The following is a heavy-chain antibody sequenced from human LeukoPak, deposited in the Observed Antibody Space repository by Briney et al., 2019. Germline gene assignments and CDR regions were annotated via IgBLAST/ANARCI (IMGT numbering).Heavy chain of an antibody. D-gene: IGHD6-19*01. CDR3: ARGRIAVAGTKNYFDY. CDR1: GGSISSYY. V-gene: IGHV4-59*01. CDR2: IYYSGST. Sequence: SETLSLTCAVSGGSISSYYWSWIRQPPGKGLEWIGDIYYSGSTNYNPSLKSRVTISVDTSKNQFSLKLSSVTAADTAVYYCARGRIAVAGTKNYFDYWGQGTLVTVSS. J-gene: IGHJ4*02.